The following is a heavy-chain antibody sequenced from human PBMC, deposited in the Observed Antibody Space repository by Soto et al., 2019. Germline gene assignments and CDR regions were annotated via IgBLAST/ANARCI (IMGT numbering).Heavy chain of an antibody. Sequence: EVHLVETGGGLIQPGGSLRLSCAASGLSVSSSDMSWVRQASGKGLEWVSVIYSGGSTHDADSVKGRFTISRDNSKNMLILEMNSLRVEDTARYYCAKEGSASGWYWESWGQGALVTVS. D-gene: IGHD6-19*01. CDR3: AKEGSASGWYWES. J-gene: IGHJ1*01. CDR1: GLSVSSSD. CDR2: IYSGGST. V-gene: IGHV3-53*02.